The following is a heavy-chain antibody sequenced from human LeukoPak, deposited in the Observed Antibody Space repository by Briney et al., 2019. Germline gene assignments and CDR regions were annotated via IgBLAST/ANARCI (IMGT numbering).Heavy chain of an antibody. J-gene: IGHJ4*02. CDR3: ARRWLRIPEAFDY. D-gene: IGHD5-24*01. V-gene: IGHV1-46*01. Sequence: ASVKVSCKASGYTFTSYYMHWVRQAPGQGLEWMGIINPSGGSTSYAQKLQGRVTMTTDTSTSTAYMELRSLRSDDTAVYYCARRWLRIPEAFDYWGQGTLVTVSS. CDR1: GYTFTSYY. CDR2: INPSGGST.